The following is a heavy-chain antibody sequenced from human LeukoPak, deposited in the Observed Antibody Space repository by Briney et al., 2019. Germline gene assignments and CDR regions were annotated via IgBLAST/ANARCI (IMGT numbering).Heavy chain of an antibody. J-gene: IGHJ4*02. Sequence: HPGGSLRLSCAASGFTFSSYGMHWVRQAPGKGLEWVAVIWYDGSKYYADSVKGRFTISRDNSKNTLYLQMNSLRAEDTAVYYCARETGELLTTPFDYWGQGTLVTVSS. V-gene: IGHV3-33*01. CDR2: IWYDGSK. D-gene: IGHD1-26*01. CDR3: ARETGELLTTPFDY. CDR1: GFTFSSYG.